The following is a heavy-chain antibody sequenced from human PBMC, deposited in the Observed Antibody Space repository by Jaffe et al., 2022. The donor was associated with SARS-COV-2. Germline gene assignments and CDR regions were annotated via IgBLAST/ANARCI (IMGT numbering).Heavy chain of an antibody. CDR1: GGSFSGYY. CDR2: INHSGST. Sequence: QVQLQQWGAGLLKPSETLSLTCAVYGGSFSGYYWSWIRQPPGKGLEWIGEINHSGSTNYNPSLKSRVTISVDTSKNQFSLKLSSVTAADTAVYYCARGLGTYYYGSGGFGIWGQGTMVTVSS. V-gene: IGHV4-34*01. D-gene: IGHD3-10*01. CDR3: ARGLGTYYYGSGGFGI. J-gene: IGHJ3*02.